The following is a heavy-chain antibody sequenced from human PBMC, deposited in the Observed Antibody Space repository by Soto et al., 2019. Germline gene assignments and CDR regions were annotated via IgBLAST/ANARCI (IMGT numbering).Heavy chain of an antibody. V-gene: IGHV1-3*01. CDR3: ARGIATGQLDP. J-gene: IGHJ5*02. Sequence: ASVKVSCKASGYTFTRYTMSWVRQAPGQRLEWMGWINPDNGNTKSSQKFQDRVIITRDTSASTAYMDLSSLRSEDTAVYYCARGIATGQLDPWGQGTLVTVSS. D-gene: IGHD2-15*01. CDR1: GYTFTRYT. CDR2: INPDNGNT.